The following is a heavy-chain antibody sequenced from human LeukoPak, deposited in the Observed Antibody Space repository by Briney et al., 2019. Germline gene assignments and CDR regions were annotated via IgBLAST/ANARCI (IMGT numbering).Heavy chain of an antibody. V-gene: IGHV3-30*18. CDR1: GFTFSRFE. J-gene: IGHJ4*02. CDR3: AKLLFHFDSSGFGIDY. D-gene: IGHD3-22*01. Sequence: GGSLRLSCVASGFTFSRFEMNWVRQAPGKGLEWVAFISYDGNRKYYADTVKGRFTISRDNSKNTLYLQMNSLRPEDTAIYYCAKLLFHFDSSGFGIDYWGQGTLVTVPS. CDR2: ISYDGNRK.